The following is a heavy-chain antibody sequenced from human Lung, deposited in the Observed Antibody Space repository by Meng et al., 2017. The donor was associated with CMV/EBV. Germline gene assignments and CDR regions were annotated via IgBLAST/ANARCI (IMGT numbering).Heavy chain of an antibody. D-gene: IGHD2-2*02. CDR3: AKIGYCSTASCNTWGYFDY. J-gene: IGHJ4*02. V-gene: IGHV3-23*01. CDR2: ISGIGGSI. CDR1: GFIFSNYA. Sequence: GESLKISCAASGFIFSNYAMTWVRQAPGKGLEWVSGISGIGGSIYYAESVKGRFAISRDNSRNTLYLQMNNLRAEDTAKYYCAKIGYCSTASCNTWGYFDYWGQGTLVXVSS.